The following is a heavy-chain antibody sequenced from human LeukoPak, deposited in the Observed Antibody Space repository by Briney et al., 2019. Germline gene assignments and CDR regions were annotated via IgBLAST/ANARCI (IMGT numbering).Heavy chain of an antibody. J-gene: IGHJ5*02. D-gene: IGHD4-17*01. CDR3: ARDHFYGDYDWFDP. V-gene: IGHV4-30-2*01. CDR2: IYHSGST. Sequence: SQTLSLTCTVSGGSISSGGYYWSWIRQPPGKGLEWIGYIYHSGSTYYNPSLKSRVTISVDRSKNQFSLKLSSVTAADTAVYYCARDHFYGDYDWFDPWGQGTLVTVSS. CDR1: GGSISSGGYY.